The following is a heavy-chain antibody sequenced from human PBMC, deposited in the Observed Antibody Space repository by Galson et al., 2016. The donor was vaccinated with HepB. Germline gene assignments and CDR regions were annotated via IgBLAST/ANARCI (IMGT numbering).Heavy chain of an antibody. CDR3: AGGKLASGWGY. D-gene: IGHD4-23*01. J-gene: IGHJ4*02. Sequence: SETLSLTCTVSGGSVSRITYYWSWMRQPPGKGLEWIACMYYRGSTNYNPSLKSRVTISVDTSKNQFSLMVTSVTAADTALYYCAGGKLASGWGYWGQGTLVTVSS. CDR1: GGSVSRITYY. CDR2: MYYRGST. V-gene: IGHV4-61*01.